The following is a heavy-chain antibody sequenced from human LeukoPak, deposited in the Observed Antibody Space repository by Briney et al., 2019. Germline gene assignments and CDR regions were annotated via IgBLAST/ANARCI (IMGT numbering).Heavy chain of an antibody. D-gene: IGHD1-14*01. V-gene: IGHV5-51*01. CDR3: ARRISVYYFDY. Sequence: GESLNISCKGSGYSFTSYWLGWVRQMPGKGLEWMGIIYPGDSDTRYSPSYPGQGTISADKSIRTAYLQWSSLKASDTAMYYCARRISVYYFDYWGQGTLVTVSS. J-gene: IGHJ4*02. CDR1: GYSFTSYW. CDR2: IYPGDSDT.